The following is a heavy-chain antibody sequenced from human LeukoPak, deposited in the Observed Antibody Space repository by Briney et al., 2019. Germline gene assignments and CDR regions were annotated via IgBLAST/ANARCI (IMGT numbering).Heavy chain of an antibody. CDR2: IYTSGST. D-gene: IGHD2-15*01. Sequence: TLSLTCTVSGGSISSGSYYWSWIRQPAGKGLEWIGRIYTSGSTNYNPSLKSRVTISVDTSKNQFSLKLSSVTAADTAVYYCARDSNCSGGSCYRDFDYWGQGTLVTVSS. V-gene: IGHV4-61*02. CDR3: ARDSNCSGGSCYRDFDY. CDR1: GGSISSGSYY. J-gene: IGHJ4*02.